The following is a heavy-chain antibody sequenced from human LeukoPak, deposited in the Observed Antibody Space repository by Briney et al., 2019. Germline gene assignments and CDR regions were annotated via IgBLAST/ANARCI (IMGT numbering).Heavy chain of an antibody. V-gene: IGHV3-23*01. CDR1: GFTFSSYA. CDR2: ISGSGGST. J-gene: IGHJ4*02. Sequence: GGSLRHSCAASGFTFSSYAMSWVRQAPGKGLEWVSAISGSGGSTYYADSVKGRFTISRDNSKNTLYLQMNSLRAEDTAVYYCAISTYDSSGYYGFDYWGQGTLVTVSS. CDR3: AISTYDSSGYYGFDY. D-gene: IGHD3-22*01.